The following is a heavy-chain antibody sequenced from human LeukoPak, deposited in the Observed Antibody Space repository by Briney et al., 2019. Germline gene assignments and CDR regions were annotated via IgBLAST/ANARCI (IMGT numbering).Heavy chain of an antibody. D-gene: IGHD6-19*01. CDR1: GGSISSYY. Sequence: SETLSLTCTVSGGSISSYYWSWIRQPPGKGLEWIGYIYYSGSTNYNPSLKSRVTISVDTSKNQFSLKLSSVTAADTAVYYCARAYSSGWPYYYYYMDVWGKGTTVTVSS. CDR3: ARAYSSGWPYYYYYMDV. J-gene: IGHJ6*03. CDR2: IYYSGST. V-gene: IGHV4-59*01.